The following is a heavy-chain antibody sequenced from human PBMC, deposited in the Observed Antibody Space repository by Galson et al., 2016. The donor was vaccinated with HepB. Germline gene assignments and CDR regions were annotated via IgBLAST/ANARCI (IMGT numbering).Heavy chain of an antibody. CDR3: ARERLRYFDWLRNRYYYYGMDV. CDR2: TYYRSKWYN. D-gene: IGHD3-9*01. V-gene: IGHV6-1*01. CDR1: GDSDSSNSAA. J-gene: IGHJ6*02. Sequence: CAISGDSDSSNSAAWNWIRQSPSRGLEWLGRTYYRSKWYNDYAVSVESRITINPDTSKNQVSLQLNSVTPEDTAVYYCARERLRYFDWLRNRYYYYGMDVWGQGTTVTVSS.